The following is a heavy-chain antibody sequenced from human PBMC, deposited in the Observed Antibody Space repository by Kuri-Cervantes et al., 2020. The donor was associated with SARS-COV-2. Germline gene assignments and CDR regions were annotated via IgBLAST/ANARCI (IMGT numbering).Heavy chain of an antibody. CDR2: ISGSGGST. V-gene: IGHV3-23*01. CDR1: GFTFSSYA. Sequence: ETLSLTCAASGFTFSSYAMSWVRQAPGKGLEWVSAISGSGGSTYYADSVKGRFTISRDNAKNSLYLQMDSLRDEDTAVYYCARDSVAPHPYYYYGMDVWGQGTTVTVSS. CDR3: ARDSVAPHPYYYYGMDV. D-gene: IGHD2-15*01. J-gene: IGHJ6*02.